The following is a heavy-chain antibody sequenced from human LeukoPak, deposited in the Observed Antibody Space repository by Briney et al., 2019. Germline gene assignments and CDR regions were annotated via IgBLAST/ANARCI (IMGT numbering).Heavy chain of an antibody. J-gene: IGHJ4*02. CDR2: IYSGTT. D-gene: IGHD4/OR15-4a*01. V-gene: IGHV3-53*01. Sequence: GGSLRLSCTVSGFSVSDNSMSWVRQAPGNGLEWVSFIYSGTTHYSDSVKGRFTISRDNSKNTLYLQMNSLRAEDTAVYYCARRAGAYSHPYDYWGQGTLVTVSS. CDR3: ARRAGAYSHPYDY. CDR1: GFSVSDNS.